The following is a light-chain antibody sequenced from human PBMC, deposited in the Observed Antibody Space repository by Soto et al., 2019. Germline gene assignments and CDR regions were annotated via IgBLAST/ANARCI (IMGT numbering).Light chain of an antibody. V-gene: IGKV3-20*01. Sequence: EIVLTQSPGTLSLSPGERATLSCRASQSVSSSSYLAWYQQKPGQAPRLLIYGASSRATGIPDRFSGSGSATDFTLTISRLEPEEFAGYYCRQYGSSPSYTFGQGTKLEIK. CDR1: QSVSSSSY. CDR2: GAS. CDR3: RQYGSSPSYT. J-gene: IGKJ2*01.